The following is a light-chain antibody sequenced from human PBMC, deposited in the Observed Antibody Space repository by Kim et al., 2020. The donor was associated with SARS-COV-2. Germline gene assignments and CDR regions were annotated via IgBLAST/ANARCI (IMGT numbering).Light chain of an antibody. V-gene: IGLV7-46*01. CDR3: LLSYSGARWV. Sequence: QAVVTQEPSLTVSPGGTVTLTCGSITGAVTSGHYPYWFQQKPGQAPRTLIYDTSNKHSWTPARFSGSLLGGKAALTLSGAQPEDEAEYYCLLSYSGARWVFGGGTQLTVL. CDR2: DTS. J-gene: IGLJ3*02. CDR1: TGAVTSGHY.